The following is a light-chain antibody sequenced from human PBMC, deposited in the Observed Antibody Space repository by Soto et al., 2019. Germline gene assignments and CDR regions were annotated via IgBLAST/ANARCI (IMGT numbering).Light chain of an antibody. CDR3: SSYTSISPLV. CDR2: EVT. Sequence: QSALTQPASVSGSPGQSITISCTGTSSDVGGYNYVSWYQQHPGKAPKLMIYEVTNRPSGVSNRFSGSKSGNTASLTISGLQVEDEADYYCSSYTSISPLVFGGGTKLTVL. CDR1: SSDVGGYNY. J-gene: IGLJ2*01. V-gene: IGLV2-14*01.